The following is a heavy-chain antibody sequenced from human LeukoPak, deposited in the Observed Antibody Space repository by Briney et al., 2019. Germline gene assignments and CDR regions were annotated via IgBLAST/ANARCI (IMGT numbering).Heavy chain of an antibody. V-gene: IGHV3-9*01. CDR1: GFTFSDYY. Sequence: GGSLRLSCAASGFTFSDYYMSWVRQAPGKGLEWVSGISWKSDRIGYADSVKGRFTISRDNAKNSLYLQMNSLRAEDTALYYCAKSGIIQGYYFYYMDVWGKGTTVTISS. CDR3: AKSGIIQGYYFYYMDV. CDR2: ISWKSDRI. D-gene: IGHD5-18*01. J-gene: IGHJ6*03.